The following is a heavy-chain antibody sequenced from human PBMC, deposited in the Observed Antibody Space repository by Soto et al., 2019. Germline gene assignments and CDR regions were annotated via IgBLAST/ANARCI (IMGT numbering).Heavy chain of an antibody. CDR3: ARVLGDCSSTSCYFYYYYGMDV. CDR2: INHSGST. D-gene: IGHD2-2*01. J-gene: IGHJ6*02. Sequence: LSLTCAVYGGSFSGYYWSWIRQPPGKGLEWIGEINHSGSTNYNPSLKSRVTISVDTSKNQFSLKLSSVTAADTAVYYCARVLGDCSSTSCYFYYYYGMDVWGQGTTVTVSS. CDR1: GGSFSGYY. V-gene: IGHV4-34*01.